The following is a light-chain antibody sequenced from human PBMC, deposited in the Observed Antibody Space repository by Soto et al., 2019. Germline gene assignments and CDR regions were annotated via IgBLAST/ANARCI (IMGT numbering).Light chain of an antibody. CDR1: SSDVGSHNL. J-gene: IGLJ7*01. V-gene: IGLV2-23*02. CDR2: EVS. Sequence: QSVLTQPASVSGSPGQSITISCTGTSSDVGSHNLVSWYQQHPGKAPKLMIYEVSKRPLGVSARFSASKSGNTASLTTSGLKDEDEADYYCCSYGGSRAVFGGGTQLTVL. CDR3: CSYGGSRAV.